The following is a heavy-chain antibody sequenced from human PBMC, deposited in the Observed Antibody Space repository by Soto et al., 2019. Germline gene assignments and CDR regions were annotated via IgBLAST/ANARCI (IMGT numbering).Heavy chain of an antibody. CDR3: ALAYYYDSSGYYYPSVYFDY. CDR2: IYWDDDK. V-gene: IGHV2-5*02. CDR1: GFSLSTSGVG. Sequence: SGPTLVNPTQTLTLTCTFSGFSLSTSGVGVGWIRQPPGKALDWLALIYWDDDKRYSPSLKSRLTITKDTSKNQVVLTMTNMDPVDTATYYCALAYYYDSSGYYYPSVYFDYWGQGTTVTVSS. J-gene: IGHJ4*03. D-gene: IGHD3-22*01.